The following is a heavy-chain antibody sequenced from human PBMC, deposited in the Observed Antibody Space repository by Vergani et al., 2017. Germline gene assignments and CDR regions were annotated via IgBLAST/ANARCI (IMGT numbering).Heavy chain of an antibody. V-gene: IGHV5-10-1*03. D-gene: IGHD3-10*01. Sequence: EVQLVQSGAEVKKPGESLRISCKGSGYSFTSYWISWVRQMPGKGLEWMGRIDPSDSYTNYSPSFQGHVTISADKSISTAYLQWSSLKASDTAMYYCASTSPMVRGVRRFYMDVWGKGTTVTVSS. CDR1: GYSFTSYW. J-gene: IGHJ6*03. CDR3: ASTSPMVRGVRRFYMDV. CDR2: IDPSDSYT.